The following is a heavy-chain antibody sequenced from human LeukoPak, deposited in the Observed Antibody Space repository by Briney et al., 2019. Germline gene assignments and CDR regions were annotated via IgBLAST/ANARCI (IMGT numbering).Heavy chain of an antibody. V-gene: IGHV3-74*01. Sequence: GWSLRLSCAASGFSFSVYWMHWVRQAPGKGPVWVSRIKTDGSITDYADFVKGRFTISRDNYKNTLYLKMNNLRADDTAVYYCARDRTTMIRGVTLPLNYFDSWGQGTLVTVSS. CDR2: IKTDGSIT. CDR3: ARDRTTMIRGVTLPLNYFDS. CDR1: GFSFSVYW. D-gene: IGHD3-10*01. J-gene: IGHJ4*02.